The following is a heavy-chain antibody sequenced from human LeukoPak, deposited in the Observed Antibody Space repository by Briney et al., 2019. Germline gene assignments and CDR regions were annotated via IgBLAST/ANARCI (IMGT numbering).Heavy chain of an antibody. CDR1: GYTFTSYY. V-gene: IGHV1-46*01. CDR2: INPSGGST. J-gene: IGHJ4*02. CDR3: ARGVGIQLWLPPDY. D-gene: IGHD5-18*01. Sequence: ASVKVSCKASGYTFTSYYMHWVRQAPGQGLEWVGIINPSGGSTSYAQKFQGRVTMTRDTSTGTVYMELSRLRSDDTAVYYCARGVGIQLWLPPDYWGQGTLVTVSS.